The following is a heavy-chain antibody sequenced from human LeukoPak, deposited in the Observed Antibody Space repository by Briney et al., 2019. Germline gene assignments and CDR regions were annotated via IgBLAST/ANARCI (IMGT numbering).Heavy chain of an antibody. D-gene: IGHD1-26*01. CDR3: ARSYSGFGYALHDY. Sequence: ASVKVSCTASGYTFTDYYMHWVRQAPGQGLEWMGWINPSSGGTNYAQKFQGRVTMTRDTSISTAYMGLSSLRSDDTAMYYCARSYSGFGYALHDYWGQGTLVTVSS. J-gene: IGHJ4*02. CDR1: GYTFTDYY. CDR2: INPSSGGT. V-gene: IGHV1-2*02.